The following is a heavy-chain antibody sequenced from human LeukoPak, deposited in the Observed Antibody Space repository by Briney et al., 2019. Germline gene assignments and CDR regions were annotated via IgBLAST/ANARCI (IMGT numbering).Heavy chain of an antibody. CDR1: GYTFTDYY. CDR3: AREYSRYSGTYYDY. CDR2: SNPNSGDT. J-gene: IGHJ4*02. V-gene: IGHV1-2*02. Sequence: ASVKVSCKASGYTFTDYYIHWVRQAPGQGLEWMGWSNPNSGDTNYAQKFQGRVTMTRDTSISTAYMELSRVTSDDTAVYYCAREYSRYSGTYYDYWGQGTLVTVSS. D-gene: IGHD5-12*01.